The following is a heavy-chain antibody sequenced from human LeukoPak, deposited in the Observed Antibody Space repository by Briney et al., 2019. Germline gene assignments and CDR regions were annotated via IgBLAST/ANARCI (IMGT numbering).Heavy chain of an antibody. J-gene: IGHJ5*02. CDR3: ARAMRPNWFDP. CDR1: GGSISSGGYY. CDR2: IYHSGST. V-gene: IGHV4-30-2*01. D-gene: IGHD3-22*01. Sequence: SQTLSLTCTVSGGSISSGGYYWSWIRQPPGKGLEWIGYIYHSGSTYYNPSLKSRVTISVDRSKNQFSLKLSSVTAADTAVYYCARAMRPNWFDPWGQGTLVTVSS.